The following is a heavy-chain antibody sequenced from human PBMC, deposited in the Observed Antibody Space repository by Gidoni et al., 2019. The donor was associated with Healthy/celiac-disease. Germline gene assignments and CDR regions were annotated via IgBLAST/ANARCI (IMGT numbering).Heavy chain of an antibody. CDR2: IRSKANSYAT. V-gene: IGHV3-73*02. CDR1: GFTFSGSA. J-gene: IGHJ6*03. Sequence: EVQLVESGGGLVQPGGSLKLSCAASGFTFSGSAMHWVRQASGKGLEWVGRIRSKANSYATAYAASVKGRFTISRDDSKNTAYLQMNSLKTEDTAVYYCTRSYSSSFYYYYMDVWGKGTTVTVSS. CDR3: TRSYSSSFYYYYMDV. D-gene: IGHD6-13*01.